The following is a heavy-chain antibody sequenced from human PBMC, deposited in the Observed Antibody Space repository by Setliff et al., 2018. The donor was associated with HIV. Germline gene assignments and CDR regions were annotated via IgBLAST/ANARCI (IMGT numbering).Heavy chain of an antibody. CDR2: IYYSGST. Sequence: SETLSLTCAVYGGSFSGSYWGWIRQPPGKGLEWIGSIYYSGSTYYNPSLKSRVTISVDTSKNQFSLNLSSVTAADTAMFYCAGQHTFSSGWYSVAGAFDMWGQGTMVTVSS. D-gene: IGHD6-19*01. V-gene: IGHV4-39*01. CDR1: GGSFSGSY. J-gene: IGHJ3*02. CDR3: AGQHTFSSGWYSVAGAFDM.